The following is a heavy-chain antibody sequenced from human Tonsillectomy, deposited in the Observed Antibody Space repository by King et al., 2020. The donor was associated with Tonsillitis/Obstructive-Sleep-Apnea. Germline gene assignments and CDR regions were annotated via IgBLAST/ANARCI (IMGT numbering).Heavy chain of an antibody. CDR3: ARDDCSSTSCYWFDP. Sequence: VQLVESGAEAKKPGASVKVSCKASGYTFTGYYMHWVRQAPGHGLEWMGRINPNSGGTNYEQNFQGRVTLTRDTSISTAYMELSRLRSDVTAVYYCARDDCSSTSCYWFDPWGQGTLVTVSS. V-gene: IGHV1-2*06. CDR2: INPNSGGT. D-gene: IGHD2-2*01. J-gene: IGHJ5*02. CDR1: GYTFTGYY.